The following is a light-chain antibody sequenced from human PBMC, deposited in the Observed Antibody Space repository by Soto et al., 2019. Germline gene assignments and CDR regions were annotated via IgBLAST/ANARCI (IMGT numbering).Light chain of an antibody. CDR3: QSYDNSLSAYV. J-gene: IGLJ1*01. CDR1: RSNIGAGYD. Sequence: HSVLTQPPSVSGAPGQSVTISCTGSRSNIGAGYDVHWYRQLPGTAPKLLISGNRPSGVPDRFSGSKSGTSASLAITGLQAEDEADYYCQSYDNSLSAYVFGPGTKLTVL. CDR2: G. V-gene: IGLV1-40*01.